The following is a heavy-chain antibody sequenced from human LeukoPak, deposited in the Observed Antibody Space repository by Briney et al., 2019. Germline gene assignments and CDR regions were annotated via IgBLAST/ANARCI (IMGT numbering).Heavy chain of an antibody. J-gene: IGHJ5*02. CDR1: GGSFSGYY. Sequence: SETLSLTCAVYGGSFSGYYWSWIRQPPGKGLEWIGEINHSGSTNYNPSLKSRVTISVDTSKNQFSLKLSSVTAADTAVYYCARGHIAAARSWFDPWGQGTLVTVSP. D-gene: IGHD6-13*01. CDR3: ARGHIAAARSWFDP. V-gene: IGHV4-34*01. CDR2: INHSGST.